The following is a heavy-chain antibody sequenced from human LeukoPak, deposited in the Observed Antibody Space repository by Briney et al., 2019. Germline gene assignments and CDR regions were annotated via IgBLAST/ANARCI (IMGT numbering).Heavy chain of an antibody. CDR2: INWNGGSN. D-gene: IGHD3-10*02. Sequence: GGSLRLSCEVSGFTFDDHAINWVRQAPGKGLEWVANINWNGGSNGYGDSVKGRFTISRDNTKNSVFLQMHSLRGDDTALYYCARDMLLEDAFDIWGQGTMVIVSS. V-gene: IGHV3-20*04. CDR1: GFTFDDHA. CDR3: ARDMLLEDAFDI. J-gene: IGHJ3*02.